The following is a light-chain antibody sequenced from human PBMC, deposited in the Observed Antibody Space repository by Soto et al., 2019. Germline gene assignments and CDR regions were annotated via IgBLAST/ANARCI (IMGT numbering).Light chain of an antibody. Sequence: DIQMTQSPSSLSASVGDRVTITCRASQGIRSDLGWYQQKPGKAPKRLIYSASSLQSGVPSRFSGRGSGTEFTLTISSLQPEDFATYYCLQHNNYPWTSGQGTKVEIK. J-gene: IGKJ1*01. CDR2: SAS. CDR3: LQHNNYPWT. V-gene: IGKV1-17*01. CDR1: QGIRSD.